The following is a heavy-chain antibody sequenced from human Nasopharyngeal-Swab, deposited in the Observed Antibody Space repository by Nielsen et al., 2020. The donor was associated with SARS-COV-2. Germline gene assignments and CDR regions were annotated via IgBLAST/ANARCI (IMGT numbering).Heavy chain of an antibody. CDR2: ISFDGSDK. J-gene: IGHJ4*02. V-gene: IGHV3-30*18. CDR3: AKDGGVGYSYSDY. Sequence: GESPKISCAASGFTFKNYGMHWVRQAPGKGLEWVAIISFDGSDKAYADSVKGRFTVSRDNYKNTLFLHMNSLRAEDTTVYYCAKDGGVGYSYSDYWGQGTQVTVSS. D-gene: IGHD5-18*01. CDR1: GFTFKNYG.